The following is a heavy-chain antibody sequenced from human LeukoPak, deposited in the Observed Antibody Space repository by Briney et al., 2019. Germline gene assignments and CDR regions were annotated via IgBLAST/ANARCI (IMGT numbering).Heavy chain of an antibody. Sequence: GGSLRLSCAPSGFTFSSYAMSWVRQAPGKGLEWVSYISSSSSTIYYADSVKGRFTISRDNAKNSLYLQMNSLRDEDTAVYYCARDVTHTYYYDSSGYRAGFDYWGQGTLVTVSS. J-gene: IGHJ4*02. CDR1: GFTFSSYA. CDR2: ISSSSSTI. D-gene: IGHD3-22*01. CDR3: ARDVTHTYYYDSSGYRAGFDY. V-gene: IGHV3-48*02.